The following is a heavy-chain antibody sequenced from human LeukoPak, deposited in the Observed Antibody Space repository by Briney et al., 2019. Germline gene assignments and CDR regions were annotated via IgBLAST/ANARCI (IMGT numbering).Heavy chain of an antibody. CDR1: GFTFSSYS. CDR3: ARDRVVRGENSRPYYFDY. CDR2: ISSSSSYI. V-gene: IGHV3-21*01. Sequence: PGGSLRLSCAASGFTFSSYSMNWVRQAPGKGLEWVSSISSSSSYIYYADSVKGRFTIPRDNAKNSLYLQMNSLRAEDTAVYYCARDRVVRGENSRPYYFDYWGQGTLVTVSS. D-gene: IGHD3-10*01. J-gene: IGHJ4*02.